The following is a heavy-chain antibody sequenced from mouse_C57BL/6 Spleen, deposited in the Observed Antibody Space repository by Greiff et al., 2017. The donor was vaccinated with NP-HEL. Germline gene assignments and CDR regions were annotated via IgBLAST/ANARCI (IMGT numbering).Heavy chain of an antibody. D-gene: IGHD2-4*01. CDR3: ARSDYDYGGRYAMDY. V-gene: IGHV1-76*01. Sequence: QVQLQQSGAELVRPGASVKLSCKASGYTFTDYYINWVKQRPGQGLEWIARIYPGSGNTYYNEKFKGKATLTAEKSSSTAYMQLSSLTSEDSAVYFCARSDYDYGGRYAMDYWGQGTSVTVSS. CDR2: IYPGSGNT. J-gene: IGHJ4*01. CDR1: GYTFTDYY.